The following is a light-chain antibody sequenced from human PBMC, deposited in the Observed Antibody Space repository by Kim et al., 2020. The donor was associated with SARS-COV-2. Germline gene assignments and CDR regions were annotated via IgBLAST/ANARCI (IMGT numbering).Light chain of an antibody. Sequence: LSAGERATLSCRASLSLSSRHLAWYQQEPGQAPRILIYDASSRATGIPDRCSGSGSGTDFTLTSSKLEPEDFAVYFCQYYHSSPYTFGQGTKLEI. J-gene: IGKJ2*01. CDR2: DAS. V-gene: IGKV3-20*01. CDR1: LSLSSRH. CDR3: QYYHSSPYT.